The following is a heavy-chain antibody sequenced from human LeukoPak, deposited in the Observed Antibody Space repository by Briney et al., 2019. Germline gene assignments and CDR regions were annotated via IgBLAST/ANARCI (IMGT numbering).Heavy chain of an antibody. CDR2: IKPDGSDR. J-gene: IGHJ4*02. Sequence: GGSLRLSCEASGFTFSNYWMTWVRHSPGKGLGWVAIIKPDGSDRYSVDSEKGRFTVSRDNAKNSLYLQMSSLRAEDTAVYYCARGGHRQKEFWGQGTLVTVSS. CDR1: GFTFSNYW. V-gene: IGHV3-7*01. D-gene: IGHD3-10*01. CDR3: ARGGHRQKEF.